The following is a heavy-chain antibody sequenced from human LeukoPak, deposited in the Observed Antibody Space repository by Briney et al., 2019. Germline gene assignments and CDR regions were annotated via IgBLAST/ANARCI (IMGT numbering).Heavy chain of an antibody. J-gene: IGHJ4*02. CDR3: ARRGLSGSYYPFDY. CDR1: GGSISSFH. CDR2: IYYSGST. V-gene: IGHV4-59*08. D-gene: IGHD1-26*01. Sequence: SETLSLTCTVSGGSISSFHWSWIRQPPGKGLEWIGYIYYSGSTNYNPSLKSRVTISVDTSKNQFSLKLSSVTAADTAVYYCARRGLSGSYYPFDYWGQGTLVTVSS.